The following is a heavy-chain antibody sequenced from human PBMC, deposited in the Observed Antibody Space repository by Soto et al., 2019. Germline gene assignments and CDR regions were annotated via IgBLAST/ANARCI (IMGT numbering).Heavy chain of an antibody. Sequence: GGSLRLSCAASGFTFSSYAMHWVRQAPGKGLEWVAVISYDGSNKYYADSVKGRFTISRDNSKNTLYLQMNSLRAEDTAVYYCARADPEYSSSSGAFDIWGQGTMVTVSS. J-gene: IGHJ3*02. CDR3: ARADPEYSSSSGAFDI. D-gene: IGHD6-6*01. V-gene: IGHV3-30-3*01. CDR1: GFTFSSYA. CDR2: ISYDGSNK.